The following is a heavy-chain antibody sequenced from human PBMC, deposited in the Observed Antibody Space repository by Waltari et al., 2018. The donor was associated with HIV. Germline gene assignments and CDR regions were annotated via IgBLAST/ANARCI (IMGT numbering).Heavy chain of an antibody. CDR2: IYYSGTT. CDR3: ARQLYYDFWSGLKWGDGMDV. CDR1: GDSISSSVYY. J-gene: IGHJ6*02. Sequence: QLQLQESGPGLVKPSETLSLTCTVSGDSISSSVYYWAWIRKPPGKGLEWIGSIYYSGTTYYDPSLKSRVTMSVDTSKNQFSLKMSSVTAGDTAVYYCARQLYYDFWSGLKWGDGMDVWGQGTTVTVAS. D-gene: IGHD3-3*01. V-gene: IGHV4-39*01.